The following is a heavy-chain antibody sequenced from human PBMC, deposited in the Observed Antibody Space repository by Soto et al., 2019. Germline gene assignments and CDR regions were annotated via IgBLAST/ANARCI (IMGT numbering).Heavy chain of an antibody. Sequence: GGSLRLSCAASGFTFSSYGMHWVRQAPGKGLEWVAVISYDGSNKYYADSVKGRFTISRDNSKNTLYLQMNSLRAEDTAVYYCARAYAVWFGGYGMDVWGQGTTVTVSS. CDR2: ISYDGSNK. CDR3: ARAYAVWFGGYGMDV. D-gene: IGHD3-10*01. V-gene: IGHV3-30*03. CDR1: GFTFSSYG. J-gene: IGHJ6*02.